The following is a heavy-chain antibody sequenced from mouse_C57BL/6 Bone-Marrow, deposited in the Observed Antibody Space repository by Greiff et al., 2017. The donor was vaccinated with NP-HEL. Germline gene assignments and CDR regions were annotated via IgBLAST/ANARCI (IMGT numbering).Heavy chain of an antibody. CDR2: INPSNGGT. Sequence: QVQLQQPGTELVKPGASVKLSCKASGYTFTSYWMHWVKQRPGQGLEWIGNINPSNGGTNYNEKFKSKATLTVDKSSSTVYMQLSSLTSEDSAVYYCARDNYGSSPWFAYWGQGTLVTVSA. CDR3: ARDNYGSSPWFAY. J-gene: IGHJ3*01. CDR1: GYTFTSYW. D-gene: IGHD1-1*01. V-gene: IGHV1-53*01.